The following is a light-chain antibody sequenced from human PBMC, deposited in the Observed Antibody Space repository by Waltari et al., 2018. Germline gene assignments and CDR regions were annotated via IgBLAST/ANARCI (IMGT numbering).Light chain of an antibody. V-gene: IGKV3-20*01. CDR3: QHYLRLPVT. CDR2: GAS. Sequence: DIVLTQTPGTLYWSPGECAHLSCRTSQSVTRALAWYQQKPGQAPRLLIYGASNRATGIPDRFSGSGSGTDFSLTISSLEPEDFAVYYCQHYLRLPVTFGQGTKVEVK. J-gene: IGKJ1*01. CDR1: QSVTRA.